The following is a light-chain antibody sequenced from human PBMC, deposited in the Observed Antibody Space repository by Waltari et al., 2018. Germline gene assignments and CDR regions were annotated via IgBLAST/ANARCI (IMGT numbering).Light chain of an antibody. CDR1: QSISRF. Sequence: DIQMTQSPSSLSASVGHRVTITCRASQSISRFLNWFQQKPGKAPKLLIYAASSLESGVPPRFSGSGSGTDFTLTISSLQPEDFGTYYCQQSYSVLWTFGQGTKVDIK. V-gene: IGKV1-39*01. CDR2: AAS. CDR3: QQSYSVLWT. J-gene: IGKJ1*01.